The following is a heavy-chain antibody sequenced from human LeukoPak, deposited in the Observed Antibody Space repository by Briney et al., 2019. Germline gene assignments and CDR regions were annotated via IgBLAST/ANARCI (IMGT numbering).Heavy chain of an antibody. D-gene: IGHD2-2*01. CDR1: GFTFDSYS. J-gene: IGHJ5*02. CDR3: ARDYLVVPAAMWWFDP. Sequence: GSLRLSCAASGFTFDSYSMNWVRQAPGKGLEWVSSIISSSNYIYCADSVKGRFTISRDNAKNSLYLQMNSLRAEDTAVYYCARDYLVVPAAMWWFDPRGQGTLVTVSS. V-gene: IGHV3-21*01. CDR2: IISSSNYI.